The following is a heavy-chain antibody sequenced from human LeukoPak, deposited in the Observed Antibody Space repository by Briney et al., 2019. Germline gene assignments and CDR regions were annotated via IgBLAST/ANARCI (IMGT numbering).Heavy chain of an antibody. D-gene: IGHD4-17*01. CDR2: IYPSGDT. Sequence: PSQTLSLTCAVSGASISGGGYSWSWIRQPPEKGLEWMGYIYPSGDTHYNPSLKSRVTISVDRSKDQFSLKMTSVTAADTAVYYCARTTEKRFDPWGRGTLVTVSS. V-gene: IGHV4-30-2*01. CDR3: ARTTEKRFDP. J-gene: IGHJ5*02. CDR1: GASISGGGYS.